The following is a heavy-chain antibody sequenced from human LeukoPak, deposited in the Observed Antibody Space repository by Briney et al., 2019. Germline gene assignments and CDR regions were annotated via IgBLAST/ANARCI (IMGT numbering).Heavy chain of an antibody. Sequence: GGSLRLSCAASGFTFSSYSMNWVRQAPGKGLEWVSSISSSSSYIYYADSVKGRFTISRDNAKNSLYLQMNSLRAEDTAVYYCARDWPPQAVGVVMGFDAFDIWGQGTMVTVSS. CDR1: GFTFSSYS. CDR3: ARDWPPQAVGVVMGFDAFDI. CDR2: ISSSSSYI. J-gene: IGHJ3*02. D-gene: IGHD3-3*01. V-gene: IGHV3-21*01.